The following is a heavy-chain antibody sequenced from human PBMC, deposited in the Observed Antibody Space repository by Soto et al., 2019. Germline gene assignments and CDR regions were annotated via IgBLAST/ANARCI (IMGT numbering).Heavy chain of an antibody. CDR3: AKRETGIAVAGCFDY. Sequence: EVELLESGGGLVQPGGSLRLSCAASGFTFSSNAMSWVRQAPGKGLEWVSAISGSGGSTYYADSVKGRFTISRDNSKNTLYLQMNSLRAEDTAVYYCAKRETGIAVAGCFDYWGQGTLVTVSS. J-gene: IGHJ4*02. CDR1: GFTFSSNA. CDR2: ISGSGGST. V-gene: IGHV3-23*01. D-gene: IGHD6-19*01.